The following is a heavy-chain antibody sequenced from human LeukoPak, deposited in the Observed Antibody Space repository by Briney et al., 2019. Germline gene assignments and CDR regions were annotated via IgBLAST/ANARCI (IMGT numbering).Heavy chain of an antibody. CDR1: GYTFTSYG. CDR2: ISAYNGNT. J-gene: IGHJ6*02. V-gene: IGHV1-18*01. D-gene: IGHD2-15*01. CDR3: ARDCGGGSCTDYYYYYGMDV. Sequence: ASVKVSFKASGYTFTSYGISWVRQAPGQGLEWMGWISAYNGNTNYAQKLQGRVTMTTDTSTSTAYMELRSLRSDDTAVYYCARDCGGGSCTDYYYYYGMDVWGQGTTVTVSS.